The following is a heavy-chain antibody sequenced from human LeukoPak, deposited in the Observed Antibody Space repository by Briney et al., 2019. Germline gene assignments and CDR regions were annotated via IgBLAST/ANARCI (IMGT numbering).Heavy chain of an antibody. Sequence: GGSLRLSCAASGFTFDDYAMAWVRQAPGKGLEWVSGISGNGGSTYYTDSVKGRFTVSRDNSKNTLFLVMNSLRAEDTAVYYCAKDAISSIAVRRFDYWGQGTLVTVSS. J-gene: IGHJ4*02. CDR2: ISGNGGST. CDR1: GFTFDDYA. V-gene: IGHV3-23*01. CDR3: AKDAISSIAVRRFDY. D-gene: IGHD6-6*01.